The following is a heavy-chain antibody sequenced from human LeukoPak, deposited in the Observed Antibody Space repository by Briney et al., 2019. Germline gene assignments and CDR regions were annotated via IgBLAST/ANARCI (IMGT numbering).Heavy chain of an antibody. Sequence: PSETLSLTCTVSGGSISSGGYSWSWIRQPPGKGLEWIGYIYYSGSTYYNPSLKSRVTISVDTSKNQFSLKLSSVTAADTAVYYCARDSYGDYVGGWFDPWGQGTLVTVSS. CDR2: IYYSGST. CDR3: ARDSYGDYVGGWFDP. CDR1: GGSISSGGYS. V-gene: IGHV4-30-4*07. J-gene: IGHJ5*02. D-gene: IGHD4-17*01.